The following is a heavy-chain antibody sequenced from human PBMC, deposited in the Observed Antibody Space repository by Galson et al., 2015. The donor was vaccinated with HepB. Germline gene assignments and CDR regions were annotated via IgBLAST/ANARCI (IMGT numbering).Heavy chain of an antibody. J-gene: IGHJ2*01. CDR3: AREDCGGDCYQRDWYFDL. V-gene: IGHV3-53*01. D-gene: IGHD2-21*02. Sequence: SLRLSCAASGFTVSSNYMSWVRQAPGKGLEWVSVIYSGGSTYYADSVKGRFTISRDNSKNTLYLQMNSLRAEDTAVYYCAREDCGGDCYQRDWYFDLWGRGTLVTVSS. CDR2: IYSGGST. CDR1: GFTVSSNY.